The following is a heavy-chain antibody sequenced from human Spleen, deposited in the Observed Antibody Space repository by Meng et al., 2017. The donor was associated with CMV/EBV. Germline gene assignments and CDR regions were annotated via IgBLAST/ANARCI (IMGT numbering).Heavy chain of an antibody. CDR3: ARAQGDPSYDFCSAYDH. CDR2: IIPYVDVA. Sequence: SVKVSCKASGVTFNTYSFIWVRQAPGQGLEWMGGIIPYVDVAKSAQKFQGRVTITADKSTGTVYMELTNLTSGDTGVYYCARAQGDPSYDFCSAYDHWGQGTLVTVTS. CDR1: GVTFNTYS. D-gene: IGHD3-3*01. V-gene: IGHV1-69*10. J-gene: IGHJ4*02.